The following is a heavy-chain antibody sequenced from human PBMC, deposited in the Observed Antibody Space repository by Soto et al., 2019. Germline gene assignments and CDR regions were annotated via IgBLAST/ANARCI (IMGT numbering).Heavy chain of an antibody. V-gene: IGHV1-3*01. Sequence: ASVKVSCKASGYTFTGYAMHWVRQAPGQRLEWMGWINAGNGNTKYSQKFQGRVTITRDTSASTAYMELSSLRSEDTAVYYCARDGILYYYGSGSYYYYYGMDVWGQGTTVTVSS. CDR3: ARDGILYYYGSGSYYYYYGMDV. CDR2: INAGNGNT. CDR1: GYTFTGYA. J-gene: IGHJ6*02. D-gene: IGHD3-10*01.